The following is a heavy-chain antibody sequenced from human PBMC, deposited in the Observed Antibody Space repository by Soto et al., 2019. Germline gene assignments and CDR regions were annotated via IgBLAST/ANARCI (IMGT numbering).Heavy chain of an antibody. D-gene: IGHD3-10*01. J-gene: IGHJ1*01. V-gene: IGHV4-34*01. CDR2: LNDSGGT. Sequence: SETLSLTCAVYGGSFSGYYCSWIRQPPGKGLEWIGELNDSGGTNYNASLKSRVSISVDTSKNQFSLKLSFVTAADTAVYYCARGRGGVQHWGQGTLVTVSS. CDR3: ARGRGGVQH. CDR1: GGSFSGYY.